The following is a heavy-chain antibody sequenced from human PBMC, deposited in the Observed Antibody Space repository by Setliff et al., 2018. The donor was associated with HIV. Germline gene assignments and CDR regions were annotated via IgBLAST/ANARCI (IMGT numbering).Heavy chain of an antibody. CDR2: IDPSSSYI. V-gene: IGHV3-21*01. CDR3: KRSVGGDGGSSSFEF. J-gene: IGHJ4*02. CDR1: GFTFSNFW. Sequence: PGGSLRLSCATSGFTFSNFWMTWVRQAPGKGLEWVSSIDPSSSYIYSADSVTVRFTFSRDNGKNSVDLQMDSLRADESAMYYCKRSVGGDGGSSSFEFWGQGTLVTVSS. D-gene: IGHD1-26*01.